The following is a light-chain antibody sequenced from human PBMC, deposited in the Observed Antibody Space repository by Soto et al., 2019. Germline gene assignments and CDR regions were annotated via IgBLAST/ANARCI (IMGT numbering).Light chain of an antibody. V-gene: IGKV1-39*01. CDR3: QQSYSTPCT. J-gene: IGKJ1*01. CDR2: AAS. CDR1: QSISSY. Sequence: DIQMTQSPSSLSASVGDRVTITCRASQSISSYLNWYQQKPGKAPKLLIYAASSLQVGVPSRFSGSGSGTDFTSNISSLQPEDFATYYCQQSYSTPCTFGQGTKVEIK.